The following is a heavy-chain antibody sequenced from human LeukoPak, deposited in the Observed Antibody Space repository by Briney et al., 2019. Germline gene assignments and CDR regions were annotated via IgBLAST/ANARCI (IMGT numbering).Heavy chain of an antibody. Sequence: ASVKVSCKASGGTFSSYAISWVRQAPGQGLEWMGRITPIFGIANYAQKFQGRVTITADKSTSTAYMELSSLRSEDTAVYYCARGGGNSDFDYWGQGTLVTVSS. CDR3: ARGGGNSDFDY. D-gene: IGHD4-23*01. CDR2: ITPIFGIA. CDR1: GGTFSSYA. J-gene: IGHJ4*02. V-gene: IGHV1-69*04.